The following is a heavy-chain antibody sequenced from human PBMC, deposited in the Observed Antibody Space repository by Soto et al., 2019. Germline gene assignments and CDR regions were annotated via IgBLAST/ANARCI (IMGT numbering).Heavy chain of an antibody. Sequence: QITLKESGPTLVKPTQTLTLTCTFSGFSLSTSGVGVGWIRQPPGXXLEWLALIYWDDDKRYSPSLTSRLTITKDTSKNQVVLTMTNMDPVDTATYYCAHVLVVVANYGMDVWGQGTTVTVSS. V-gene: IGHV2-5*02. CDR3: AHVLVVVANYGMDV. CDR1: GFSLSTSGVG. CDR2: IYWDDDK. D-gene: IGHD2-15*01. J-gene: IGHJ6*02.